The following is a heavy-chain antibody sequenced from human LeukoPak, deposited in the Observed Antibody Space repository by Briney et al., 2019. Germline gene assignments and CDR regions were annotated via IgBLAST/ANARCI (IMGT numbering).Heavy chain of an antibody. J-gene: IGHJ4*02. V-gene: IGHV1-2*04. Sequence: ASVKVSCKASGYTFTGYYMHWVRQAPGQGLEWMGWINPNSGGTNYAQKFQGWVTMTRDTSISTAYMELSRLRSDDTAVYYCARGLLAYCGGDCYSWDYWGQGTLVTVSS. D-gene: IGHD2-21*02. CDR3: ARGLLAYCGGDCYSWDY. CDR2: INPNSGGT. CDR1: GYTFTGYY.